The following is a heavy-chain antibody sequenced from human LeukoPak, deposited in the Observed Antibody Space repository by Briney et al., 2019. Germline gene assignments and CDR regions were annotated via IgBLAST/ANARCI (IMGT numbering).Heavy chain of an antibody. CDR2: FYYSGGT. V-gene: IGHV4-59*01. D-gene: IGHD6-19*01. CDR1: GGSISSYY. CDR3: ARGVGSGRYGYFQH. J-gene: IGHJ1*01. Sequence: SETLSLTCTVTGGSISSYYWSWIRQPPGKGLEWIGLFYYSGGTNYNPSLKSRVTMSVDTSKNQFSLKLSSVTAADTAVYYCARGVGSGRYGYFQHWGQGTLVTVLS.